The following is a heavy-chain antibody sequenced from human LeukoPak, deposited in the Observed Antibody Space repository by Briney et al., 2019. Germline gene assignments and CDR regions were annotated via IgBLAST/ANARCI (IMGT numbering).Heavy chain of an antibody. CDR3: ARGRGRRSYYYMDV. V-gene: IGHV1-8*01. D-gene: IGHD3-10*01. Sequence: GASVKVSCKASGYTFTSYDINWVRQATGQGLEWMGWMNPNSGNTGYPQKFQGRVTMTRNTSISTAYMELSSLRSEDTAVYYCARGRGRRSYYYMDVWGKGTTVTVSS. CDR1: GYTFTSYD. CDR2: MNPNSGNT. J-gene: IGHJ6*03.